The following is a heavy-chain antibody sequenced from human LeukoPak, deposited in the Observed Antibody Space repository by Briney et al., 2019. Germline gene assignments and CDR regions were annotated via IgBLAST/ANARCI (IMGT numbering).Heavy chain of an antibody. J-gene: IGHJ4*02. D-gene: IGHD4-17*01. CDR2: ISYDGSNK. Sequence: GSLRLSCAASGFTFSSYAMHWVRQAPGKGLEWVAVISYDGSNKYYADSVKGRFTISRDNSKNTLYLQMNSLRAEDTAVYYCARQATVTTNKLFDYWGQGTLVTVSS. CDR3: ARQATVTTNKLFDY. V-gene: IGHV3-30*04. CDR1: GFTFSSYA.